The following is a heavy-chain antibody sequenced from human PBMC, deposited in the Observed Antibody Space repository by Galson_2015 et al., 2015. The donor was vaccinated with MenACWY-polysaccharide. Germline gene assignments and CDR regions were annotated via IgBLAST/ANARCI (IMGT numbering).Heavy chain of an antibody. CDR3: ARVEYNGYESHLKY. D-gene: IGHD5-12*01. J-gene: IGHJ4*02. Sequence: ETLSLTCPVSRGSIYSYYWTWIRPPAGQGLEWLGRISTSGNTTYNPSLESRVTMSIATSTNQFSLRMTSATAADTALYFCARVEYNGYESHLKYWGPGILVAVSS. V-gene: IGHV4-4*07. CDR2: ISTSGNT. CDR1: RGSIYSYY.